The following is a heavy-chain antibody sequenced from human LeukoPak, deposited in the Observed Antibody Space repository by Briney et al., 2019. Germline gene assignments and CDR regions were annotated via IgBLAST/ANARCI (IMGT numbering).Heavy chain of an antibody. CDR1: GFTFSSYS. V-gene: IGHV3-48*01. Sequence: GGSLRLSCAASGFTFSSYSMNWVRQAPGKGLEWVSYISSSSSTIYYADSVKGRFTISRDNAKNSLYLQMNSLRAEDTAVYYCAKDLYYYGSGSYYNVVDYWGQGTLVTVSS. CDR2: ISSSSSTI. J-gene: IGHJ4*02. D-gene: IGHD3-10*01. CDR3: AKDLYYYGSGSYYNVVDY.